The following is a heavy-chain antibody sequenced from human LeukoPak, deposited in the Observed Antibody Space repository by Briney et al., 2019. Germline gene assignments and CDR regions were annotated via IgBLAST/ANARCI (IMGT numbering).Heavy chain of an antibody. CDR2: MSPNNGDT. Sequence: ASVTVSCKTSGYTFTNYDINWVRQDTGQGLEWLGWMSPNNGDTGYAQKFQGRVTMTRDTSTNTAYMELSGLTSEDTAVYYCARNPPRTGDFNSWGQGALVTVSS. J-gene: IGHJ4*02. CDR3: ARNPPRTGDFNS. V-gene: IGHV1-8*01. CDR1: GYTFTNYD. D-gene: IGHD7-27*01.